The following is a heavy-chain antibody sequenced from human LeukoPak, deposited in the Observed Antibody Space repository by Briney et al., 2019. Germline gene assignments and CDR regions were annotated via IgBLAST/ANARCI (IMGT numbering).Heavy chain of an antibody. CDR3: AREGSYGHYYYYMDV. D-gene: IGHD5-18*01. CDR2: IYYSGST. CDR1: GGSISSYY. V-gene: IGHV4-59*12. J-gene: IGHJ6*03. Sequence: SETLSLTCTVSGGSISSYYWSWIRQPPGKGLEWIGYIYYSGSTNYNPSLKSRVTISVDTSKNQFSLKLSSVTAADTAVYYCAREGSYGHYYYYMDVWGKGTTVTISS.